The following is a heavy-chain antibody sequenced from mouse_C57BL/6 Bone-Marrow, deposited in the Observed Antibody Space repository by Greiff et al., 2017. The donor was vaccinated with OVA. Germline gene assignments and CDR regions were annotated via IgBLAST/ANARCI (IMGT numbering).Heavy chain of an antibody. CDR1: GYTFTDYY. CDR3: AREEFYYFDY. Sequence: EVQLQQSGPELVKPGASVKISCKASGYTFTDYYMNWVKQSHGKSLEWIGDINPNNGGTSYNQKFKGKATLTVDKSSSTAYMELRSLTSEDSAVYYCAREEFYYFDYWGQGTTLTVSS. CDR2: INPNNGGT. J-gene: IGHJ2*01. V-gene: IGHV1-26*01.